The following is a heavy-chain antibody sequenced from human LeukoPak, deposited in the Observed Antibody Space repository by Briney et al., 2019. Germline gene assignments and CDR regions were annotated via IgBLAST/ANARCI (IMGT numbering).Heavy chain of an antibody. J-gene: IGHJ4*02. Sequence: PSETLSLTCTVSGGSISSYYWSWIRQPPGKGLEWIGYIYTTGSTNYNPSLKSRVTISVDTSKNQFSLKLSSVTAADTAVYYCARLLGLGNWNYVAYWGQGTLLTVSS. CDR3: ARLLGLGNWNYVAY. D-gene: IGHD1-1*01. CDR2: IYTTGST. CDR1: GGSISSYY. V-gene: IGHV4-4*09.